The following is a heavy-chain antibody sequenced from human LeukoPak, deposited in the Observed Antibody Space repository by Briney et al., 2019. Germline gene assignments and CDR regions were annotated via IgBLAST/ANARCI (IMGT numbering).Heavy chain of an antibody. CDR3: AKSARYSSSWYPPFDY. CDR1: GFTVITND. D-gene: IGHD6-13*01. CDR2: ISGSGGST. Sequence: PGGSLRLSCAASGFTVITNDMTWVRQAPGKGLEWVSGISGSGGSTYYADSVKGRFTISRDNSKNTLYLQMNSLRAEDTAVYYCAKSARYSSSWYPPFDYWGQGTLVTVSS. J-gene: IGHJ4*02. V-gene: IGHV3-23*01.